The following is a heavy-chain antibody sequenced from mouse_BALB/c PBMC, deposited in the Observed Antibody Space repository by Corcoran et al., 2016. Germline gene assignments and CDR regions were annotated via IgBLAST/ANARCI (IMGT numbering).Heavy chain of an antibody. CDR3: AREGLTTVVARFDY. D-gene: IGHD1-1*01. Sequence: EVQLQQSGPEMVQPGASVKMSCKASGYTFTDYYMDWVKQSHGESFEWIGRVNPYNGGTSYNQKFKGKATLTVDKSSSTAYMELNSLTSEDSAVYYCAREGLTTVVARFDYWGQGTTLTVSS. V-gene: IGHV1-19*01. J-gene: IGHJ2*01. CDR1: GYTFTDYY. CDR2: VNPYNGGT.